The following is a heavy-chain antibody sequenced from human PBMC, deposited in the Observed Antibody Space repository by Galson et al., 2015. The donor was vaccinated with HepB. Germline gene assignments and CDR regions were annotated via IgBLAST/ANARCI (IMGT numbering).Heavy chain of an antibody. D-gene: IGHD3-16*01. V-gene: IGHV3-30*02. CDR3: AKDLGINTAAFDS. J-gene: IGHJ4*02. Sequence: VDSVKGRFTISRDNSKNTVFLQMNSLRAADTAVYHCAKDLGINTAAFDSWGQGTLLTVSS.